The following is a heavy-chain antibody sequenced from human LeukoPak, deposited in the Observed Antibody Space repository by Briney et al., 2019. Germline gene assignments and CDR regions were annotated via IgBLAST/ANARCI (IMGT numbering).Heavy chain of an antibody. CDR2: ISGSGGGT. J-gene: IGHJ5*02. CDR3: AKSETYYDYVWGSYRFYWFDP. CDR1: GFTFSSYA. Sequence: GGSLRLSCAGSGFTFSSYAMSWVRQAPGKGLEWVSAISGSGGGTYYADSVKGRFTISRDNSKNTLYLQMNSLRAEDTAVYYCAKSETYYDYVWGSYRFYWFDPWGQGTLVTVSS. V-gene: IGHV3-23*01. D-gene: IGHD3-16*02.